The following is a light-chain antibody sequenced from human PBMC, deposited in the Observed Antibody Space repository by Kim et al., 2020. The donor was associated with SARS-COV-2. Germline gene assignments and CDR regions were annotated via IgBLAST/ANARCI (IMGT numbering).Light chain of an antibody. CDR3: CSYTSSGTWV. J-gene: IGLJ3*02. V-gene: IGLV2-14*01. CDR1: SSDVGGYNY. CDR2: DVS. Sequence: QSALTQPASVSGSPGQSITISCTGTSSDVGGYNYVSWYQQHPGKVPKLMIYDVSKWPSGVSNRFSGSKSGNTASLTISGLQAEDEADYYCCSYTSSGTWVFGGGTQLTVL.